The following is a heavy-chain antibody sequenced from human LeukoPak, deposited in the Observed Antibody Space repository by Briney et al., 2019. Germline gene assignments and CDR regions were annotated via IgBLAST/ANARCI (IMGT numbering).Heavy chain of an antibody. J-gene: IGHJ4*02. CDR2: ISAYNGNT. CDR3: ARDRSDIVVVPAAAPLDY. Sequence: GASVKVSCKASGYTFTSYGISWVRQAPGQGLEWMGWISAYNGNTSYAQKLQGRVTMTTDTSTSTAYMELRSLRSDDTAVYYCARDRSDIVVVPAAAPLDYWGQGTLVTVSS. D-gene: IGHD2-2*01. CDR1: GYTFTSYG. V-gene: IGHV1-18*01.